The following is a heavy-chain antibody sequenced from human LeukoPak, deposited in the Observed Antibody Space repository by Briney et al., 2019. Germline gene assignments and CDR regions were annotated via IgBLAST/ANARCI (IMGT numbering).Heavy chain of an antibody. CDR1: GVSIRSYH. CDR3: ARVGIVGPTIGVFDI. V-gene: IGHV4-4*07. Sequence: PSETLSLTCNVSGVSIRSYHWSWIRQPAGQGLEWIGRIHTSENTNYNPSLESRVAMSVDTSKNQFSLQLKSMTAADTAVYYCARVGIVGPTIGVFDIWGQGTMVTVSS. CDR2: IHTSENT. J-gene: IGHJ3*02. D-gene: IGHD1-26*01.